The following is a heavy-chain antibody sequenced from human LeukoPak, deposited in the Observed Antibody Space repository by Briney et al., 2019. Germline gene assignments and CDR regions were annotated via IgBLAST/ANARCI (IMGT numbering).Heavy chain of an antibody. J-gene: IGHJ4*02. CDR3: ARGRSGSQLRGFDY. CDR1: GGSFSGYY. D-gene: IGHD1-26*01. Sequence: PSETLSLTCAVYGGSFSGYYWSWIRQPPGKGLEWIGEINHSGSTNYNPSLKSQVTISVDTSKNQFSLKLSSVTAADTAVYYCARGRSGSQLRGFDYWGQGTLVTVSS. CDR2: INHSGST. V-gene: IGHV4-34*01.